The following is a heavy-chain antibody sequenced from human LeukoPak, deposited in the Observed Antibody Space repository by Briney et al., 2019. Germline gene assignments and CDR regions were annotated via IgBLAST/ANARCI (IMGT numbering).Heavy chain of an antibody. CDR1: GDSISTSNSY. V-gene: IGHV4-39*07. J-gene: IGHJ3*02. CDR2: IYYSGST. D-gene: IGHD3-22*01. CDR3: ARAWGYYDSSGLFHDAFDI. Sequence: SETLSLTCTVSGDSISTSNSYWGWIRQPPGKGLEWIGSIYYSGSTYYNPSLKSRVTISVDTSKNQFSLKLSSVTAADTAVYHCARAWGYYDSSGLFHDAFDIWGQGTMVTVSS.